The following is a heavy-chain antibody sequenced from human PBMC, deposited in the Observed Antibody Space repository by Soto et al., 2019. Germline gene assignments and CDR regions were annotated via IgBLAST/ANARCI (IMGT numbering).Heavy chain of an antibody. CDR2: TYYRSKWYN. CDR3: ARDRDDLGYYYYYGMDV. J-gene: IGHJ6*02. V-gene: IGHV6-1*01. CDR1: GDSVSSNSAA. D-gene: IGHD3-3*01. Sequence: SQTLSLTCAISGDSVSSNSAAWNWIRQSPSRGLEWLGRTYYRSKWYNDYAVSVKSRITINPDTSKNQFSLQLNSVTPEDTAVYYCARDRDDLGYYYYYGMDVWGQGTTVTVSS.